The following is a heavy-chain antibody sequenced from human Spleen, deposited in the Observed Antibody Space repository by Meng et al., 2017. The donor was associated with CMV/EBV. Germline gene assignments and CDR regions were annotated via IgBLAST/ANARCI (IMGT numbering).Heavy chain of an antibody. CDR1: KFTFNNYG. D-gene: IGHD5-24*01. Sequence: GESLKISCAASKFTFNNYGMSWVRQAPGGGLEWVANINHDGSEKYYVDSMKGRFSISRDNAKNSLFLQMNSLRADDTAVYYCARGGGHGYNHYSFDCWGQGTLVTVSS. CDR2: INHDGSEK. J-gene: IGHJ4*02. CDR3: ARGGGHGYNHYSFDC. V-gene: IGHV3-7*01.